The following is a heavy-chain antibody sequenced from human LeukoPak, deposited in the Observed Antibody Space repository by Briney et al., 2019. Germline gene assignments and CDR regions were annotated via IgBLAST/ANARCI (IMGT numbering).Heavy chain of an antibody. V-gene: IGHV3-23*01. CDR2: IASNGGNT. CDR3: AKYTPSRNSGLDR. D-gene: IGHD6-19*01. Sequence: PGGSLRLSCAASGFTFRALSMTWVRQAPGKGLEWVSLIASNGGNTYYADSVKGRFTVSRDNSKNTLYLPMNSLRAEDTAIYYCAKYTPSRNSGLDRWGQGTLVTVST. CDR1: GFTFRALS. J-gene: IGHJ4*02.